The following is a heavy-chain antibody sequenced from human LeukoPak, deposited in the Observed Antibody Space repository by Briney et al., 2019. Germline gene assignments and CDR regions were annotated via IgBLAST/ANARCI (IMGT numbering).Heavy chain of an antibody. D-gene: IGHD3-9*01. V-gene: IGHV7-4-1*02. CDR2: INTNTGNP. CDR1: GYTFTSYA. Sequence: APVKVSCKASGYTFTSYAMNWVRQAPGQGLEWMGWINTNTGNPTYAQGFTGRFVFSLDTSVSTAYLQISSLKAEDTAVYYCARDGYDILTGLVWFDPWGQGTLVTVSS. J-gene: IGHJ5*02. CDR3: ARDGYDILTGLVWFDP.